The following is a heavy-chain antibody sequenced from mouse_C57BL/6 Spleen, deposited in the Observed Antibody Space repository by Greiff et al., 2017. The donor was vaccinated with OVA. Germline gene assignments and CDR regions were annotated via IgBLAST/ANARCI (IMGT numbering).Heavy chain of an antibody. CDR2: IYPGDGDT. J-gene: IGHJ1*03. D-gene: IGHD2-5*01. Sequence: QVHVKQSGPELVKPGASVKISCKASGYAFSSSWMNWVKRRPGKGLEWIGRIYPGDGDTNYNGKFKGKATLTADKSSSTAYMQLSSLTSEDSAVYFCARGSNFLYFDVWGTGTTVTVSS. CDR3: ARGSNFLYFDV. V-gene: IGHV1-82*01. CDR1: GYAFSSSW.